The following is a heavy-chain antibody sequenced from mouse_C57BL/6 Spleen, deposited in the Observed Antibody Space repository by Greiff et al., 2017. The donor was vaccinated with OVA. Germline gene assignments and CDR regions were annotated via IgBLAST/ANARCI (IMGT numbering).Heavy chain of an antibody. CDR3: ATTNWYYAMDY. Sequence: EVKLMESGGGLVKPGGSLKLSCAASGFTFSDYGMHWVRQAPEKGLEWVAYISSGSSTIYYADTVKGRFTISRDNAKNTLFLQMTSLRSEDTAMYYCATTNWYYAMDYWGQGTSVTVSS. J-gene: IGHJ4*01. D-gene: IGHD4-1*01. CDR1: GFTFSDYG. V-gene: IGHV5-17*01. CDR2: ISSGSSTI.